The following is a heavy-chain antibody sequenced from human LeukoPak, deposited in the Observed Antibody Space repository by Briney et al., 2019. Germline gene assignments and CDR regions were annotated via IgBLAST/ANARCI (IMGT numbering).Heavy chain of an antibody. CDR1: GFPFSSYC. J-gene: IGHJ6*02. D-gene: IGHD2-2*01. CDR2: RWYDGSNK. CDR3: ARDWMWYQLLPWLRMDV. Sequence: GRSLVLSCAASGFPFSSYCMHRGRQAPGKGLEWVAVRWYDGSNKYYADSVKGRFTISRDNSKNTLYLQMNSLRAEDTAVYYCARDWMWYQLLPWLRMDVWGQGTTVTVSS. V-gene: IGHV3-33*01.